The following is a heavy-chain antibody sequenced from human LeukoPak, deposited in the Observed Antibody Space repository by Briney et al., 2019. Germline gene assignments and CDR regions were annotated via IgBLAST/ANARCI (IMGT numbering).Heavy chain of an antibody. CDR3: AAGYSSSWYVGNYFDY. Sequence: GTSVKVSCKASGFTFTGSAVQWVRQARGQRLEWIGWIVVGSGNTNYAQKFQERVAITRDMSTSTAYMELSSLRSEDTAVYYCAAGYSSSWYVGNYFDYWGQGTLVTVSS. D-gene: IGHD6-13*01. CDR1: GFTFTGSA. J-gene: IGHJ4*02. V-gene: IGHV1-58*01. CDR2: IVVGSGNT.